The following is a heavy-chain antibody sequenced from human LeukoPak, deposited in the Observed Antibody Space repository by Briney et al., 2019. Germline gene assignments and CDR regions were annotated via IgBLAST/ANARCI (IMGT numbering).Heavy chain of an antibody. CDR1: GFTFSIYA. CDR3: AKERDINTSNWFDP. CDR2: ISNSATEI. J-gene: IGHJ5*02. V-gene: IGHV3-23*01. Sequence: GESLRLSCEASGFTFSIYAMSWVRQAPGKGLEWFSAISNSATEIYYADSVKGRFTISRDKSRDALYLQMNSLRGDDTAVYYCAKERDINTSNWFDPRGQGTLVTVSS.